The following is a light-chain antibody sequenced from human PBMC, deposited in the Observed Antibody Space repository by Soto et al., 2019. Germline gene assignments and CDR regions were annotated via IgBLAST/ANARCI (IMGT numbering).Light chain of an antibody. CDR1: QNVISSY. V-gene: IGKV3-20*01. J-gene: IGKJ4*01. CDR3: QQYHSSQLT. Sequence: ENVLTQSPGTLSLSPGERATLSCRASQNVISSYFAWYQQKPGQPPSLLVYATSSSAAGIPDSCSGSGSATDFTLTISRLEAEDFAVYYCQQYHSSQLTFGGGTKVEIK. CDR2: ATS.